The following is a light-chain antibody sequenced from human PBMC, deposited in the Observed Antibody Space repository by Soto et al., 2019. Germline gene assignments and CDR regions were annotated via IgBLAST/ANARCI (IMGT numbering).Light chain of an antibody. CDR3: QQYNNWWT. J-gene: IGKJ1*01. CDR2: GAS. Sequence: DIVLTQSPGTLSLSPGERATLSCRASQSVSSSLAWYQQKPGQAPRLLIYGASTRATGIPARFSGSGSGTEFTLTINSLQSEDFAVYYCQQYNNWWTFGQGTKVDI. V-gene: IGKV3-15*01. CDR1: QSVSSS.